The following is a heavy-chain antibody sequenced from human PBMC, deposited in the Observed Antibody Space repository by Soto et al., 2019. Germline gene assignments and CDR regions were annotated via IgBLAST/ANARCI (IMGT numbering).Heavy chain of an antibody. D-gene: IGHD3-16*02. V-gene: IGHV1-46*04. CDR3: ARLSRITFIVD. Sequence: QVQLVQSGAEVKGPGTSVTLSCQTSGYTFAHYYTHWVRQAPGQGLEYMGIIDPRTGTSGTSTSPQSVQGRLSITSDASTSTVYMELSNLRSDDTATYYCARLSRITFIVDWGQGTLVTVSS. CDR1: GYTFAHYY. J-gene: IGHJ4*02. CDR2: IDPRTGTSGTS.